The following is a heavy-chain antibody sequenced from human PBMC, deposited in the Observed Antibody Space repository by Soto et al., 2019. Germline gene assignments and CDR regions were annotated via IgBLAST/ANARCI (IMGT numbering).Heavy chain of an antibody. CDR3: AKSYYDSSGPRY. Sequence: GASLRLSCAASGFTFSTYALIWVRQAPGKGLEWVSGISGSGGSTYYADSVKGRFTISRDNSKNTLYLQMNSLRAEDTAVYYCAKSYYDSSGPRYWGQGTLVTSPQ. D-gene: IGHD3-22*01. CDR1: GFTFSTYA. V-gene: IGHV3-23*01. CDR2: ISGSGGST. J-gene: IGHJ4*02.